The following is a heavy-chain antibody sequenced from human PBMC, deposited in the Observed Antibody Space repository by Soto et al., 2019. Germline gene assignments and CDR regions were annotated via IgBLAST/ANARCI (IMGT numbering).Heavy chain of an antibody. Sequence: PGGSLRLSCAASGFTFSNAWMSWVRQAPGKGLEWVGRIKSKTDGGTTDYAAPVKGRFTISRDDSKNTLYLQMNSLRAEDTALYFCARGFVGSLGYWGQAVLVNVSS. D-gene: IGHD3-3*01. J-gene: IGHJ4*02. CDR2: IKSKTDGGTT. CDR3: ARGFVGSLGY. CDR1: GFTFSNAW. V-gene: IGHV3-15*01.